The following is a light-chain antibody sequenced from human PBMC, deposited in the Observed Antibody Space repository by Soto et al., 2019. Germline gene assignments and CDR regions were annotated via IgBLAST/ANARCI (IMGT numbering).Light chain of an antibody. CDR3: LQEYRYPLT. J-gene: IGKJ4*01. V-gene: IGKV1-6*01. CDR1: QDIRND. Sequence: AIHLTQSPSSLSASVGDTVTITCRASQDIRNDLGWFQQKPGKAPKRLISATSTLQSWVPSRFRGSGSGTYFTLTISRLQVEDFATYYCLQEYRYPLTFGGGTKVEIK. CDR2: ATS.